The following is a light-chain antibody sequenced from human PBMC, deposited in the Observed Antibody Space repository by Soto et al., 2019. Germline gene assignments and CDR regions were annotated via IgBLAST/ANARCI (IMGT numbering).Light chain of an antibody. CDR3: SSYAGSNNFVV. V-gene: IGLV2-8*01. CDR1: SSDVGGYNS. J-gene: IGLJ2*01. Sequence: QSALTQPPSASGSPGQSVTISCTGTSSDVGGYNSVSWYQQHPGKAPKLMIYEVSKRPSGVPDRFSGSKSGNTASLTVSGLQAEDEAHYYCSSYAGSNNFVVFGGGTKHTVL. CDR2: EVS.